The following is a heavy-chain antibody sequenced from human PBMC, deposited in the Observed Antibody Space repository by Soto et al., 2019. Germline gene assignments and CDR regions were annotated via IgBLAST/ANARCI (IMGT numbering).Heavy chain of an antibody. CDR1: GATFSSYA. J-gene: IGHJ6*02. Sequence: QVQLVQSGAEVKKPGSSVKVSCKASGATFSSYAISWVRQAPGQGLEWMGGIIPIFGTANYAQKFQGRVTITANESTSTAYMELSRLRSEDTVVYYCARDGVVAAAGPPLYFYGMDVWGQGTTVTVSS. D-gene: IGHD6-13*01. CDR2: IIPIFGTA. CDR3: ARDGVVAAAGPPLYFYGMDV. V-gene: IGHV1-69*01.